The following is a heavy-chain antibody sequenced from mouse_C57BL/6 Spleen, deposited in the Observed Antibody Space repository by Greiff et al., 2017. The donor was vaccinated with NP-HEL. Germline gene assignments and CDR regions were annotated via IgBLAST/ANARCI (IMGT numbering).Heavy chain of an antibody. CDR2: INPNNGGT. CDR3: ARSYYYGSSSWIAY. J-gene: IGHJ3*01. V-gene: IGHV1-26*01. D-gene: IGHD1-1*01. CDR1: GYTFTDYY. Sequence: EVQLQQSGPELVKPGASVKISCKASGYTFTDYYMNWVKQSHGKSLEWIGDINPNNGGTSYNQKFKGKATLTVDKSSSTAYMELRSLTSEDSAVYYCARSYYYGSSSWIAYWGQGTLVTVSA.